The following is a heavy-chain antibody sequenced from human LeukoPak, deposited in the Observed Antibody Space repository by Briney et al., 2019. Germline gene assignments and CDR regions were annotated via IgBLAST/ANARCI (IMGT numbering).Heavy chain of an antibody. Sequence: PGGSLRLSCAASGFTFSSYGMSWVRQAPGKGLEWVSAISGSGGSTYYADSVKGRFTISRDNSKNSLYLQMSSLRAEDTAVYYCARGGHYGSGSRFEYWGQGTLVTVSS. CDR2: ISGSGGST. CDR1: GFTFSSYG. V-gene: IGHV3-23*01. D-gene: IGHD3-10*01. CDR3: ARGGHYGSGSRFEY. J-gene: IGHJ4*02.